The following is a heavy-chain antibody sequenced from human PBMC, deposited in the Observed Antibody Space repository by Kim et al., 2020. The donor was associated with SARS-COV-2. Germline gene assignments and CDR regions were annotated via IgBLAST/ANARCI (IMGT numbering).Heavy chain of an antibody. CDR3: ARVDDKQWLVQPHDY. D-gene: IGHD6-19*01. Sequence: GGSLRLSCAASGFTFSSYWMSWVRQAPGKGLEWVANIKQDGSEKYYVDSVKGRFTISRDNAKNSLYLQMNSLRAEDTAVYYCARVDDKQWLVQPHDYWGQGTLVTVSS. J-gene: IGHJ4*02. V-gene: IGHV3-7*03. CDR2: IKQDGSEK. CDR1: GFTFSSYW.